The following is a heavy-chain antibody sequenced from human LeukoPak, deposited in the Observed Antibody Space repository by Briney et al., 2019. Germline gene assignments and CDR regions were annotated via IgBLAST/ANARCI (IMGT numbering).Heavy chain of an antibody. CDR2: IHYDGSNN. D-gene: IGHD6-13*01. CDR3: AKDHGSSDWYYFDY. V-gene: IGHV3-30*02. Sequence: PGGSLRPSCAASGFTFSSYAMHWVRQAPGKGLEWVAFIHYDGSNNYYADSVKGRFTISRDNSKNTLYLQMNTLRADDTAVYYCAKDHGSSDWYYFDYWGQGTLVTVSS. J-gene: IGHJ4*02. CDR1: GFTFSSYA.